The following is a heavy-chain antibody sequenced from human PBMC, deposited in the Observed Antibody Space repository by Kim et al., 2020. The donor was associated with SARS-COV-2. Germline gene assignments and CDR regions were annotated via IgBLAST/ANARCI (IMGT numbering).Heavy chain of an antibody. V-gene: IGHV4-4*02. CDR3: ARFREDYYYYGMDV. J-gene: IGHJ6*02. Sequence: NPSLKSRVTISVDKSKNQFSLKLSSVTAADTAVYYCARFREDYYYYGMDVWGQGTTVTVSS.